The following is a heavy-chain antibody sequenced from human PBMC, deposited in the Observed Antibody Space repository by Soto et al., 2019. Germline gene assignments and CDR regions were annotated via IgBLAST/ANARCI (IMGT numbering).Heavy chain of an antibody. Sequence: QVQLQESGPGLVKPSQTLSLTCTVSGGSISSGGYYWSWIRQHPGKGLEWIGYIYYSGSTYYNPSLQRRVTISVHTPKNQFSLKLSSVTAADTAVYYCARSGYSYGPNPLLYWGQGTLVTVSS. D-gene: IGHD5-18*01. CDR2: IYYSGST. J-gene: IGHJ4*02. V-gene: IGHV4-31*03. CDR3: ARSGYSYGPNPLLY. CDR1: GGSISSGGYY.